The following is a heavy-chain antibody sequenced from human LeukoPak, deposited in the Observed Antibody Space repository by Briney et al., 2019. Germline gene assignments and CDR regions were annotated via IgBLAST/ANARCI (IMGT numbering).Heavy chain of an antibody. J-gene: IGHJ6*03. Sequence: SETLSLTCTVSGGSISSYYWSWIRQPPGKGLEWIGYIYYSGSTNYNPSLKSRVTISVDTSKNQFSLKLSSVTAADTAVYYCARSAAAGKGKNYYYYYMDVWGKGTTVTVSS. CDR1: GGSISSYY. CDR2: IYYSGST. V-gene: IGHV4-59*01. CDR3: ARSAAAGKGKNYYYYYMDV. D-gene: IGHD6-13*01.